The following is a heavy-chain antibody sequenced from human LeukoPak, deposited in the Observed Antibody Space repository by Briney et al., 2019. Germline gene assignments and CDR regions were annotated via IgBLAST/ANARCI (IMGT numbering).Heavy chain of an antibody. J-gene: IGHJ3*02. CDR1: GYSISSGYY. Sequence: SETLSLTCTVSGYSISSGYYWGWIRQPPGKGLEWIGSIYHSGSTYYNPSLESRVTLSVDTSKNQFSLNLSSVTAADTAVFYCARLSTWNDGVDAFDIWGQGTMVTVSS. CDR3: ARLSTWNDGVDAFDI. CDR2: IYHSGST. D-gene: IGHD1-1*01. V-gene: IGHV4-38-2*02.